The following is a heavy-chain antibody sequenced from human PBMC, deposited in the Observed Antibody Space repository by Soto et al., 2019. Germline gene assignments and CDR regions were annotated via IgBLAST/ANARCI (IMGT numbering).Heavy chain of an antibody. Sequence: SETLSLTCTVSGGSISSYYWSWIRQPPGKGLEWIGYIYYSGSTNYNPSLKSRVTISVDTSKNQFSLKLSSVTAADTAVYYCARHRLPYYYYNYMAVWGRWTTVTVSS. CDR3: ARHRLPYYYYNYMAV. CDR2: IYYSGST. D-gene: IGHD3-16*01. J-gene: IGHJ6*03. CDR1: GGSISSYY. V-gene: IGHV4-59*08.